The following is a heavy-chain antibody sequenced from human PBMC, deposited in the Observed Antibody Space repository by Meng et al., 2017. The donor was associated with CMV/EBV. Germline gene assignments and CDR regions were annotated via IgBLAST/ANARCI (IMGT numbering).Heavy chain of an antibody. D-gene: IGHD5-24*01. CDR2: IIPIFGTA. V-gene: IGHV1-69*12. J-gene: IGHJ4*02. Sequence: QVPLAQAGATFQTLWHQVKVSCQASGGPFSSSATSWVRQAPGQGLEWMGGIIPIFGTAKYAQKVQGTVTITADESTSTAYMELSSLRSDDTAVYYCARMPRDGYKYIDYWGQGTLVTVSS. CDR3: ARMPRDGYKYIDY. CDR1: GGPFSSSA.